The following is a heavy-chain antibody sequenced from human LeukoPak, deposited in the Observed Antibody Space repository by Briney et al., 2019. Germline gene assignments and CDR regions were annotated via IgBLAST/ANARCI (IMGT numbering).Heavy chain of an antibody. CDR2: ISSSSSTI. J-gene: IGHJ2*01. V-gene: IGHV3-48*01. D-gene: IGHD5-12*01. CDR3: AREGEGGYGPGYFDL. CDR1: GFTFSSYS. Sequence: PGGSLRLSCAAAGFTFSSYSMNWVRQAPGEGLEWVSYISSSSSTIYYADSVKGRFTISRDNAKNSLYLQMNSLRAEDMAVYYCAREGEGGYGPGYFDLWGRGTLVTVSS.